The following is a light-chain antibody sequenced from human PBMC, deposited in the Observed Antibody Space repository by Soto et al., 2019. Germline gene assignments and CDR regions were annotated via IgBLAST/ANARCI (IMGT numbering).Light chain of an antibody. CDR2: EVS. CDR3: SSYTSSSTLDV. J-gene: IGLJ1*01. CDR1: SSDVGGYNY. Sequence: QSVLTQPASGSGSPGQSITISCTGTSSDVGGYNYVSWYQQHPGKAPKLMIYEVSNRPSGVSNRFSGSKSGNTASLTISGLQAEDEADYYCSSYTSSSTLDVCGTGTKVTVL. V-gene: IGLV2-14*01.